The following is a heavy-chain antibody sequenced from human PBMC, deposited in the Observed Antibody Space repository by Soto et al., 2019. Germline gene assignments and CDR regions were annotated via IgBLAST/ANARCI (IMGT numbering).Heavy chain of an antibody. V-gene: IGHV3-9*01. J-gene: IGHJ4*02. D-gene: IGHD6-19*01. CDR2: ISWNSGSI. CDR3: AKGRGSGWYRGNPPNRVVDN. CDR1: GFTFDDYA. Sequence: EVQLVESGGGLVQPGRSLRLSCAASGFTFDDYAMHWVRQAPGKGLEWVSGISWNSGSIGYADSVKGRFTISRDNAKNSLYLQINSLRAEDTALYYCAKGRGSGWYRGNPPNRVVDNWGQGTLVTVSS.